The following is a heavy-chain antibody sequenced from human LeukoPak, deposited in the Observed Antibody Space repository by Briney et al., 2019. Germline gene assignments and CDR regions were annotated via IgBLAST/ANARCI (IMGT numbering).Heavy chain of an antibody. V-gene: IGHV1-69*05. CDR2: IIPIFGTA. CDR3: AHIYSNYADYYFDY. CDR1: GGTFSSYA. D-gene: IGHD4-11*01. Sequence: SVKVSCKASGGTFSSYAISWVRQAPGQGLEWMGGIIPIFGTANYAQKFQGRVTITTDESTSTAYMELSSLRSADRPVYYCAHIYSNYADYYFDYWGQGTLVTVSS. J-gene: IGHJ4*02.